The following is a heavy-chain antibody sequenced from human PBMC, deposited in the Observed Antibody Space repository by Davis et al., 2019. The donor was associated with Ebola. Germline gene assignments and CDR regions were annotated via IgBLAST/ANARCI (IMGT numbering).Heavy chain of an antibody. Sequence: GESLKISCAASGFTFSSYGMHWVRQAPGKGLEWVAVIWYDGSNKYYADSVKGRFTISRDNSKNTLYLQMNSLRAEDTAVYYCARGGIAARPGYGMDVWGKGTTVTVSS. CDR1: GFTFSSYG. V-gene: IGHV3-33*08. CDR3: ARGGIAARPGYGMDV. D-gene: IGHD6-6*01. J-gene: IGHJ6*04. CDR2: IWYDGSNK.